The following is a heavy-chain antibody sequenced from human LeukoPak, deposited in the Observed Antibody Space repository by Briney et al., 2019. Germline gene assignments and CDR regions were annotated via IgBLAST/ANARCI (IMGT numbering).Heavy chain of an antibody. CDR2: IISIFGTA. D-gene: IGHD5-18*01. V-gene: IGHV1-69*13. CDR3: ARGGVDTAMVLRD. J-gene: IGHJ4*02. CDR1: GGTFSSYA. Sequence: SVKVSCKASGGTFSSYAISWVRQAPGQGLEWMGGIISIFGTANYAQKFQGRVTITADESTSTAYMELSSLRSEGTAVYYCARGGVDTAMVLRDWGQGTLVTVSS.